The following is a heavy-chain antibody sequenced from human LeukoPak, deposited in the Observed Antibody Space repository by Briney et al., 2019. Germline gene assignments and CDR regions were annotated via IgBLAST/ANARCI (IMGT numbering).Heavy chain of an antibody. J-gene: IGHJ4*02. CDR3: AKDSPFGGY. Sequence: GASVKVSCKASGYPFTSYCVHWVQQAPGQGLEWMRIINPSGGSTAYTQKLQGRVTMTRDASTSTVYMDLSSLRSEDTAVYYCAKDSPFGGYWGQGILVTVSS. CDR2: INPSGGST. CDR1: GYPFTSYC. V-gene: IGHV1-46*01. D-gene: IGHD3-16*01.